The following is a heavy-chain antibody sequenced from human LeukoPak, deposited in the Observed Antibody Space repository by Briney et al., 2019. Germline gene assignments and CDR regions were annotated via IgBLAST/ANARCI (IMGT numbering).Heavy chain of an antibody. J-gene: IGHJ4*02. CDR1: GGSISSYY. CDR2: IYYSGST. CDR3: ARHDWLLWFGPPDY. V-gene: IGHV4-59*08. D-gene: IGHD3-10*01. Sequence: PSETLSLTCTVSGGSISSYYWSWIRQPPGKGLEWIGYIYYSGSTNYNPSLKSRVTISVDTSKNQFSLKLSSVTAADTAVYYCARHDWLLWFGPPDYWGQGTLVTVSS.